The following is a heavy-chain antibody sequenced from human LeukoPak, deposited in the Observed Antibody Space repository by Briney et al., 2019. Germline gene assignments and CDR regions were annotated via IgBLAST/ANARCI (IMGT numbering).Heavy chain of an antibody. J-gene: IGHJ6*03. V-gene: IGHV3-30-3*01. Sequence: SCKASGGTFSSYAISWLRQAPGKGLEWVAVISYDGSNKYYADSVKGRFTISRDNSKNTLYLQMNSLRAEDTAVYYCARSSGYYYMDVWGKGTTVTVSS. CDR3: ARSSGYYYMDV. D-gene: IGHD6-19*01. CDR1: GGTFSSYA. CDR2: ISYDGSNK.